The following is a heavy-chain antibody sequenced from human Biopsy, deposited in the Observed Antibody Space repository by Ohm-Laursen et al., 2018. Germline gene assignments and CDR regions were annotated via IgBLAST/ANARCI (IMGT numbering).Heavy chain of an antibody. D-gene: IGHD5-12*01. CDR2: IKKKSNNDAT. CDR1: GFAFSYYG. J-gene: IGHJ4*02. Sequence: GSLRLSCAASGFAFSYYGLHWVRQASGRGLEWVGRIKKKSNNDATAYAESMKGRFSIFRDDSKSTSFLQMNSLKIEDTAVYFCTRSAGYGYDYWGQGILVTVSS. CDR3: TRSAGYGYDY. V-gene: IGHV3-73*01.